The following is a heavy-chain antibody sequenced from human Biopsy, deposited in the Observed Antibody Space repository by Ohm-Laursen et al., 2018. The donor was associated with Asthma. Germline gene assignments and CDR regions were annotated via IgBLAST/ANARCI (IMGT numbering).Heavy chain of an antibody. Sequence: LRLSCAASGFTFSDYYMSWIRQAPGKGLEWISYINGKSNSIEYADSVKGRFTISRDNAKNSLYLQMNSLRAEDTAVYYCARDSYSSGLYDDFESWGQGILVTVSS. V-gene: IGHV3-11*01. CDR2: INGKSNSI. D-gene: IGHD6-19*01. J-gene: IGHJ4*02. CDR1: GFTFSDYY. CDR3: ARDSYSSGLYDDFES.